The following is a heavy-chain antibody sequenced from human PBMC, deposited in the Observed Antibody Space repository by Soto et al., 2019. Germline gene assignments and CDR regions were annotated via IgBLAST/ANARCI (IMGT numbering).Heavy chain of an antibody. CDR3: ARQPLYYDILTGYASGYYGMDV. J-gene: IGHJ6*02. CDR2: INPNSGGT. D-gene: IGHD3-9*01. Sequence: ASVKVSCKASGYTFTGYYMHWVRQAPGQRLEWMGWINPNSGGTNYAQKFQGWVTMTRDTSISTAYMELSRLRSDDTAVYYCARQPLYYDILTGYASGYYGMDVWGQGTTVTVSS. V-gene: IGHV1-2*04. CDR1: GYTFTGYY.